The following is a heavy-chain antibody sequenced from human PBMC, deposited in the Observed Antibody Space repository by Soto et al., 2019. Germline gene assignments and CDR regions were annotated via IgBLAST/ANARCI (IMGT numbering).Heavy chain of an antibody. CDR1: GYSFTSYW. CDR3: ARHPISSGWYEDNWFDP. Sequence: RGESLKISCKGSGYSFTSYWISWVRQMPGKGLEWMGRIDPSDSYTNYSPSFQGHVTISADKSISTAYLQWSSLKASDTAMYYCARHPISSGWYEDNWFDPWGQGTLVTVSS. V-gene: IGHV5-10-1*01. D-gene: IGHD6-19*01. J-gene: IGHJ5*02. CDR2: IDPSDSYT.